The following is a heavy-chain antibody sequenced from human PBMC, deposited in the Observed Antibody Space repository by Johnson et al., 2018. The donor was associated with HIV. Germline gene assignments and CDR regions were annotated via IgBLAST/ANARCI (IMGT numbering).Heavy chain of an antibody. J-gene: IGHJ3*02. CDR3: AKEGRYVEGAFDI. CDR2: ISGSGGTI. D-gene: IGHD5-12*01. CDR1: GSTFSDYY. V-gene: IGHV3-11*01. Sequence: VQLVESGGDLVTAGGSLRLSCAASGSTFSDYYMSWIRQAPGKGLEWVSYISGSGGTIYYADSVKGRFTISRDNAKNSLYLQMNSLRAEDTAFYYCAKEGRYVEGAFDIWGQGTMVTVSS.